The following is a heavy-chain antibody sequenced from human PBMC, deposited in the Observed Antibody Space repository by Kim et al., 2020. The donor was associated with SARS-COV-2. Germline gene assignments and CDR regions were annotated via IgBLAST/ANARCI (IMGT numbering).Heavy chain of an antibody. J-gene: IGHJ4*02. CDR3: AKFLPLRVRIAAAGYYFDY. CDR2: ISGSGGST. CDR1: GFTFSSYA. D-gene: IGHD6-13*01. V-gene: IGHV3-23*01. Sequence: GGSLRLSCAASGFTFSSYAMSWVRQAPGKGLEWVSAISGSGGSTYYADSVKGRFTISRDNSKNTLYLQMNSLRAEDTAVYYCAKFLPLRVRIAAAGYYFDYWGQGTLVTVSS.